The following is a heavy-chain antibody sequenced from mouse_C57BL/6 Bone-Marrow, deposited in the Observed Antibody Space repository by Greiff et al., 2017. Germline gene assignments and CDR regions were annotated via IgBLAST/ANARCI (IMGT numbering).Heavy chain of an antibody. Sequence: VQLQQSGAELARPGASVKLSCKASGFTFTSYGISWVKQSTGQGLEWIGEIYPRSGTTYYNEKFTGKATLTADKSSSTAYLELRSLTSEDSAVYFCAGYGSGYLADWGQGTLVTVSA. CDR2: IYPRSGTT. D-gene: IGHD1-1*01. V-gene: IGHV1-81*01. CDR3: AGYGSGYLAD. CDR1: GFTFTSYG. J-gene: IGHJ3*01.